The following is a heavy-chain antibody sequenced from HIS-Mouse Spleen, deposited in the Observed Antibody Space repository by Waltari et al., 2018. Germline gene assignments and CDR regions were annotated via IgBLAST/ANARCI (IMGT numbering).Heavy chain of an antibody. CDR3: AREIPYSSSWYDWYFDL. V-gene: IGHV4-39*07. CDR1: GGSISSSRYY. D-gene: IGHD6-13*01. J-gene: IGHJ2*01. CDR2: IYYSGST. Sequence: QLQLQESGPGLVKPSETLSLTCTVPGGSISSSRYYRGWIRPPPRKGLEWIGSIYYSGSTYYNPSLKSRVTISVDTSKNQFSLKLSSVTAADTAVYYCAREIPYSSSWYDWYFDLWGRGTLVTVSS.